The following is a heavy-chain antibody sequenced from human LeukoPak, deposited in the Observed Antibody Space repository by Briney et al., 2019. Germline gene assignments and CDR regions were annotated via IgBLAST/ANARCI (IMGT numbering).Heavy chain of an antibody. CDR1: GGSFSGYY. D-gene: IGHD5-24*01. V-gene: IGHV4-34*01. CDR3: ARGPGGRDGYNLAFDI. J-gene: IGHJ3*02. Sequence: PSETLSLTCAVYGGSFSGYYWSWIRQPPGKGLEWIGEINHSGSTNYNPSLKSRVTISVDTSKNQFSLKLSSVTAADTAVYYCARGPGGRDGYNLAFDIWDQGTMVTVSS. CDR2: INHSGST.